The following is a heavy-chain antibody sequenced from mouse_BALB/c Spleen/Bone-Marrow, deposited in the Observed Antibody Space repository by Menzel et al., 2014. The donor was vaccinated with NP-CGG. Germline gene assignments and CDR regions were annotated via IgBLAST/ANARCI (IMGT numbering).Heavy chain of an antibody. J-gene: IGHJ2*01. CDR2: INSNGGST. Sequence: EVQLVESGGGLVQPGGSLKLSCAASGFTFSSYGMSWVRQTPDKRLELVATINSNGGSTYYPDSVKGRFTISRDNAENTLYLQMSSLKSEDTAMYYCARPYRYYFDYWGQGTTLTVSS. CDR1: GFTFSSYG. V-gene: IGHV5-6-3*01. D-gene: IGHD2-14*01. CDR3: ARPYRYYFDY.